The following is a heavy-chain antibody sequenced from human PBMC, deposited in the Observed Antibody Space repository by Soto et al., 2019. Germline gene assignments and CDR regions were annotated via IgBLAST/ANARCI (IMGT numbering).Heavy chain of an antibody. D-gene: IGHD2-15*01. V-gene: IGHV4-39*02. J-gene: IGHJ5*02. CDR1: GGSIRTSDYH. Sequence: QLQLQESGPGLVKPSETLPLTCTVSGGSIRTSDYHWGWIRQPPGKVLEWIGSISHTGTTYYNPSLKSRATMSVDTPNNQFSLRLTSVTATDTAVYYCARDAGYSRSFDPWGQGTLVTVSS. CDR2: ISHTGTT. CDR3: ARDAGYSRSFDP.